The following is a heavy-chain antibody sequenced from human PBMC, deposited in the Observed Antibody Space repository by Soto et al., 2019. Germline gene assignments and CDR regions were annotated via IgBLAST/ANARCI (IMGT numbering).Heavy chain of an antibody. Sequence: SETLSLTCTVSGGSISSYYWSWIRQPPGKGLEWIGYIYYSGSTNYNPSLKSRVTISVDTSKNQFSLKLSSVTAADTAVYYCARGYYDFWSGYYNWFDPWGQGTLVTVSS. CDR2: IYYSGST. CDR3: ARGYYDFWSGYYNWFDP. J-gene: IGHJ5*02. CDR1: GGSISSYY. D-gene: IGHD3-3*01. V-gene: IGHV4-59*01.